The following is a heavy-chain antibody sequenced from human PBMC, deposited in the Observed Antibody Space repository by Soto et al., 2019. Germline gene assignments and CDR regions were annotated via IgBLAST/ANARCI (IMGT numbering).Heavy chain of an antibody. Sequence: HPGGSLRLSCAASGFTLTKASMSWVRQAPGKGLEWVALISYDGSDKDYADYVKGRFTISRDNSRNTLFLQMNSLRAEDTAVYYCARDYYKYYDSSGYYRSPAYWGQGTLVTVSS. D-gene: IGHD3-22*01. J-gene: IGHJ4*02. CDR1: GFTLTKAS. CDR2: ISYDGSDK. V-gene: IGHV3-30-3*01. CDR3: ARDYYKYYDSSGYYRSPAY.